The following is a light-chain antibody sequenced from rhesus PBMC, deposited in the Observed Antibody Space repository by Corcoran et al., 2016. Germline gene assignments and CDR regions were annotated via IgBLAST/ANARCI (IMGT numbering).Light chain of an antibody. CDR3: QQYNNWNS. J-gene: IGKJ2*01. CDR2: GST. V-gene: IGKV3S9*01. CDR1: QSVSSY. Sequence: EIVMTQSPATQSLSPGERATLSCRASQSVSSYVAWYQQKPEQAPRLLIYGSTSRATGIPDRCSGSGSGTDFTSIISSLEPEDVGVYYCQQYNNWNSFGQGTKVEIK.